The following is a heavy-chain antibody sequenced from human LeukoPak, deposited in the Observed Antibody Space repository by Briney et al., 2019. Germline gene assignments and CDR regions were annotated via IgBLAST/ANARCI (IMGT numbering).Heavy chain of an antibody. Sequence: GGSLRLSCAASGFTVSSNYMSWVRQAPGKGLEWVSVIYSGGSTYYADSVKGRFTISRDNSKNTLYLQMNSLRAEDTAVYYCAPLDYDSSGYYPYWGQGTLVTVSS. J-gene: IGHJ4*02. V-gene: IGHV3-53*01. D-gene: IGHD3-22*01. CDR1: GFTVSSNY. CDR3: APLDYDSSGYYPY. CDR2: IYSGGST.